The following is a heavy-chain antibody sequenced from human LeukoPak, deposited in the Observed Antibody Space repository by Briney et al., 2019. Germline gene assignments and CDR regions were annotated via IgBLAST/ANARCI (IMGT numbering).Heavy chain of an antibody. CDR2: IKQDGSEK. Sequence: PGGSLRLSCAASGFTFSSYWISWVGRAPGRGREGVANIKQDGSEKYYVDSVQGRFTIPRDNAKNSLYRQMNSLRAEDTAVYYWARVSILAARPSDYWGQGTLVTVSS. J-gene: IGHJ4*02. D-gene: IGHD6-6*01. V-gene: IGHV3-7*01. CDR1: GFTFSSYW. CDR3: ARVSILAARPSDY.